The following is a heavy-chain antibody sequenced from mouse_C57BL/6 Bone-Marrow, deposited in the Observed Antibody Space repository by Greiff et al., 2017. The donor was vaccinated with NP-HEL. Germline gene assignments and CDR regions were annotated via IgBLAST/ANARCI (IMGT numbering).Heavy chain of an antibody. V-gene: IGHV1-80*01. CDR3: ARGAY. J-gene: IGHJ3*01. CDR1: GYEFSNYW. Sequence: QVQLQQSGAELVKPGASVKISCKASGYEFSNYWMNWVKPRPGKGLEWIGQIYPGDGAPNYNGKFKDKATLTADKSSSTAYMQLSRLTSEDSAVYFCARGAYWGQGTLVTVSA. CDR2: IYPGDGAP.